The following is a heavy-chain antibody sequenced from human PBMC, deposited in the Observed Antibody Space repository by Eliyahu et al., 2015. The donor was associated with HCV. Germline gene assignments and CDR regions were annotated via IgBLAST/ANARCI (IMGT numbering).Heavy chain of an antibody. Sequence: QVQLLQSDPGLVKPSETLSLTCXVSGGSIKXYSWTWXRQPPGXGLXWIGYGYYSGSTXYNPSLKSRVTISVDTSKNQFSLRLNSVTAADTGVYYCARLLTPMTAVNFDGYWLNPWGQGTLVTVSS. D-gene: IGHD4-11*01. CDR2: GYYSGST. J-gene: IGHJ5*02. CDR3: ARLLTPMTAVNFDGYWLNP. CDR1: GGSIKXYS. V-gene: IGHV4-59*08.